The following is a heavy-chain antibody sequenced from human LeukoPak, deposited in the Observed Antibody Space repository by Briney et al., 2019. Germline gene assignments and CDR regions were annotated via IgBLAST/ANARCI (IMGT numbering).Heavy chain of an antibody. D-gene: IGHD1-26*01. J-gene: IGHJ4*02. CDR1: GGSISSYY. CDR2: ISSSSSYT. CDR3: ARDYSGSSAFDY. V-gene: IGHV3-11*05. Sequence: LSLTCTVSGGSISSYYWSWIRQPPGKGLEWVSYISSSSSYTNYADSVKGRFTISRDNAKNSLYLQMNSLRAEDTAVYYCARDYSGSSAFDYWGQGTLVTVSS.